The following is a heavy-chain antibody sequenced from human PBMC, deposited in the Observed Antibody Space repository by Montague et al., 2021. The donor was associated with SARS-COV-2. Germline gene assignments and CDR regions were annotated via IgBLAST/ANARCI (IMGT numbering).Heavy chain of an antibody. J-gene: IGHJ6*02. V-gene: IGHV4-34*12. CDR2: VIHSGTT. D-gene: IGHD3-10*01. Sequence: SETLSLTCHVYGASFSGYYWSRVRQSPGKGLEWIGEVIHSGTTNXNPSLKCRVTKSIDSSNDRFSLRLTSLTAADTGVYYCASGEFFYYGSGNYYRSALDDWGQGTTVTVSS. CDR1: GASFSGYY. CDR3: ASGEFFYYGSGNYYRSALDD.